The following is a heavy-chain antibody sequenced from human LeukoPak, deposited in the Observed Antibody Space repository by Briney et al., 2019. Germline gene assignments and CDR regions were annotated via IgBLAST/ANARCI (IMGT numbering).Heavy chain of an antibody. CDR1: GFTFSSYG. D-gene: IGHD1-1*01. J-gene: IGHJ4*02. V-gene: IGHV3-30*02. Sequence: GGSLRLSCAASGFTFSSYGMHWVRQAPGKGLEWVAFIRYDGSNKYYADSVKGRFTISRDNSRDSLFLQMNSLRAEDTAVYYCTTEPQTGYTSDYWGQGTLVTVSS. CDR3: TTEPQTGYTSDY. CDR2: IRYDGSNK.